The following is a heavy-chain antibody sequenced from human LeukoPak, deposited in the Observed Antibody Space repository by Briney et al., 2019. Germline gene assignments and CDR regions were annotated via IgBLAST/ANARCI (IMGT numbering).Heavy chain of an antibody. V-gene: IGHV1-69*05. J-gene: IGHJ5*02. CDR1: GGTFSSYA. Sequence: GASVKVSCKASGGTFSSYAISWVRQAPGQGLEWMGGIIPIFGTANYAQKFQGRVTITTDESTSTAYMELSSLRSEDTAVYYCGKGPSRPVHWFDPWGQGTLVNGS. CDR3: GKGPSRPVHWFDP. D-gene: IGHD6-13*01. CDR2: IIPIFGTA.